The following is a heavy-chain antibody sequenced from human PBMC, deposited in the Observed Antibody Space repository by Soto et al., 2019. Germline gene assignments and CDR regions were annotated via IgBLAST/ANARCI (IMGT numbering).Heavy chain of an antibody. J-gene: IGHJ4*02. Sequence: EVQLVESGGGLVQPGRSLRLSCAASGFIFDDCAMHWVRQAPGKGLEWVSSISWNSGDIGYADSVKGRFTISRDNAKNSLYLQMNTLGPEDKALYYRTQASNYHFWSGYHDYWGQGTLVTVSS. CDR2: ISWNSGDI. CDR1: GFIFDDCA. D-gene: IGHD3-3*02. V-gene: IGHV3-9*01. CDR3: TQASNYHFWSGYHDY.